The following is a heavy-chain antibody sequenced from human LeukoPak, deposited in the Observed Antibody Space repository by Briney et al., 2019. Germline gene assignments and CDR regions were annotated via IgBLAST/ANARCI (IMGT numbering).Heavy chain of an antibody. CDR2: ISSSSTI. J-gene: IGHJ4*02. D-gene: IGHD1-1*01. CDR3: ARTGTSFNDY. CDR1: GFTFSSYS. Sequence: GGSLRLSCAASGFTFSSYSMNWVRQAPGKGLEWVSYISSSSTIYYADSVKGRFTISRDNAKNSLYLQMNSLRAEDTAVYYCARTGTSFNDYWGQGTLVTVSS. V-gene: IGHV3-48*01.